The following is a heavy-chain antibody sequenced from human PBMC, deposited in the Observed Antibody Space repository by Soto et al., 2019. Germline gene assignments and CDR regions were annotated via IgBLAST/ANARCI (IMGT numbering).Heavy chain of an antibody. CDR1: GFTFSSYS. Sequence: GGSLRLSCAASGFTFSSYSMNWVRQAPGKGLEWVGRIKSKTDGGTTDYAAPVKGRFTISRDDSKNTLYLQMNSLKTEDTAVYYCTTDAYTPARTDYWGQGTLVTVSS. D-gene: IGHD2-2*02. V-gene: IGHV3-15*07. CDR2: IKSKTDGGTT. J-gene: IGHJ4*02. CDR3: TTDAYTPARTDY.